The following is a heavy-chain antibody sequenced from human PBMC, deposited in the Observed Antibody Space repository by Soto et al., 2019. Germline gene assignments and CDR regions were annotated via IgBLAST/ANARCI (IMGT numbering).Heavy chain of an antibody. CDR1: GGSISSSSYY. Sequence: QLQLQESGPGLVKPSETLSLTCTVSGGSISSSSYYWGWIRQPPGKGLEWIGSIYYSGSTYYNSSLKSRVTISVDTSKNQFSLKLSSVTAADTAVYYCARHLNYYDSSGYYPAHYFDYWGQGTLVTVSS. CDR2: IYYSGST. D-gene: IGHD3-22*01. V-gene: IGHV4-39*01. CDR3: ARHLNYYDSSGYYPAHYFDY. J-gene: IGHJ4*02.